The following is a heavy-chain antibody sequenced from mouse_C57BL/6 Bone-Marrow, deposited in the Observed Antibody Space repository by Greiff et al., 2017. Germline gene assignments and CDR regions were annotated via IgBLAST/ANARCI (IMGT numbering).Heavy chain of an antibody. J-gene: IGHJ4*01. CDR3: APLLFYAMDY. CDR2: IYPGDGDT. Sequence: QVQLQQSGPELVKPGASVKISCKASGYAFSSSWMNWVKQRPGKGLEWIGRIYPGDGDTNYNGKFQGKATLTADKSSSTAYMQLSSLTSEDSAVYFCAPLLFYAMDYWGQGTSVTVSS. D-gene: IGHD2-1*01. CDR1: GYAFSSSW. V-gene: IGHV1-82*01.